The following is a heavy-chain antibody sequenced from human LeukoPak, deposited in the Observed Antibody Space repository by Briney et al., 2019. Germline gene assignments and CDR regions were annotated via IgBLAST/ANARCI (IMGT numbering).Heavy chain of an antibody. J-gene: IGHJ5*02. V-gene: IGHV3-7*01. D-gene: IGHD6-6*01. CDR3: ARDSLVFRAYNWFDP. Sequence: GGSLRLSCAASGFTFSSYWMGWVRQAPGKGLEWVANIKQDGSEKYYVDSVKGRFTISRDNAKNSLYLQMNSLRAEDTAVYYCARDSLVFRAYNWFDPWGQGTLVTVSS. CDR2: IKQDGSEK. CDR1: GFTFSSYW.